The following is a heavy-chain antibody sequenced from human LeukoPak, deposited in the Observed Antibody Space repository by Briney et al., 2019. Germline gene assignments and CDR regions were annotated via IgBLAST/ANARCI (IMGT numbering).Heavy chain of an antibody. CDR2: IYSSGST. CDR1: GDSLSTSY. Sequence: PSETLSLTCTVSGDSLSTSYWSWIRQPAGKGLEWIGRIYSSGSTNHNPSLKSRVTMSVDTSKNQFSLKLSSVTAADTAVYYCARCSGNGYEYSWLDPWGQGTLVTVSS. CDR3: ARCSGNGYEYSWLDP. D-gene: IGHD5-12*01. V-gene: IGHV4-4*07. J-gene: IGHJ5*02.